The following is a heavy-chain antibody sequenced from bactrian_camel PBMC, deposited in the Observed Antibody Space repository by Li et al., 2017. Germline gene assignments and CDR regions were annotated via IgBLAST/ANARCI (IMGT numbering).Heavy chain of an antibody. V-gene: IGHV3S7*01. J-gene: IGHJ4*01. Sequence: HVQLVESGGGLVQPGGSLRLSCAASGLTFDDYAMGWIRQAPGKGLEWVSSIAGDGSNTAYYADSVKGRFTISGDNAKNTVYLQMNSLKTVDTAVYYCVYGASWPTYEYNYWGQGTQVTVS. CDR2: IAGDGSNT. D-gene: IGHD6*01. CDR1: GLTFDDYA. CDR3: VYGASWPTYEYNY.